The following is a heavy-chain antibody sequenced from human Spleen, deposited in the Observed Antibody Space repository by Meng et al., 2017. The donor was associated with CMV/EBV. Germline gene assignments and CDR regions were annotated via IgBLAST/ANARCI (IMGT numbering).Heavy chain of an antibody. CDR1: GYTFTGYY. CDR3: ALGGYCTDGVCSIGY. V-gene: IGHV1-2*02. Sequence: SGYTFTGYYMHWVRQAPGQGLEWMGWINPNSGVTSYAQKFQGRVTMTRDTSINTAYMELTALTSEDTALYYCALGGYCTDGVCSIGYWGQGTLVTVSS. J-gene: IGHJ4*02. D-gene: IGHD2-8*01. CDR2: INPNSGVT.